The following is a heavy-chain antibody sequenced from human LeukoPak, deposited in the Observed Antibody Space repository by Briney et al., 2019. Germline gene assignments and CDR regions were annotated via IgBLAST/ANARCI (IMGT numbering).Heavy chain of an antibody. V-gene: IGHV1-46*01. D-gene: IGHD3-10*01. Sequence: ASVKVSCKASGYTFTSYYMHWVRQAPGQGLEWMGIINPSGGSTSYAQKFQGRVTMTRDMSTSTVYMELSSLRSEDTAVYYCARGRQAGRYRFGELLYPAYYYYYMDVWGKGTTVTISS. J-gene: IGHJ6*03. CDR3: ARGRQAGRYRFGELLYPAYYYYYMDV. CDR1: GYTFTSYY. CDR2: INPSGGST.